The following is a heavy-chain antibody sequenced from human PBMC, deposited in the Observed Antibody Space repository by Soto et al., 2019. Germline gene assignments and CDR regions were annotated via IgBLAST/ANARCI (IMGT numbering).Heavy chain of an antibody. CDR3: ARDRSSLNAFDI. J-gene: IGHJ3*02. CDR1: GGTFSSYA. CDR2: IIPIFGTA. V-gene: IGHV1-69*13. Sequence: ASVKVSCKASGGTFSSYAISWVRQAPGQGLEWMGGIIPIFGTANYAQKFQGRVTITADESTSTAYMELSSLRSEDTAVYYCARDRSSLNAFDIWGQGTMVTVSS. D-gene: IGHD6-6*01.